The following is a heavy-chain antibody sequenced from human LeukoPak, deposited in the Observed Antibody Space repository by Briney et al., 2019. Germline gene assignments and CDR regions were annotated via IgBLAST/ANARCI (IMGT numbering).Heavy chain of an antibody. J-gene: IGHJ4*02. D-gene: IGHD5-18*01. CDR3: ARGGTRGYSYGSFDY. V-gene: IGHV3-21*01. Sequence: PGGSLRLSCAASGFTFSSYSMNWVRQAPGKGLEWVSSISSSSSYIYYADSVKGRFTISRDKDKNSLYLQMNSLRAEDTAVYYCARGGTRGYSYGSFDYWGQGTLVTVSS. CDR1: GFTFSSYS. CDR2: ISSSSSYI.